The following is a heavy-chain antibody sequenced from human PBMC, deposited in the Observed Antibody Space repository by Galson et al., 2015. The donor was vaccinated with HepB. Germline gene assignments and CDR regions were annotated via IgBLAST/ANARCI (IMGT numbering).Heavy chain of an antibody. CDR1: GFTFSDYY. J-gene: IGHJ4*02. Sequence: SLRLSCAASGFTFSDYYMTWIRQAPGKGLEWVSYISSSGSIRYYADSVKGRFTISRDNAKNSLSLQMNSLRAEDTAVYYCAGYYYYESSGHYSLDYWGQGTLVTVSS. CDR2: ISSSGSIR. CDR3: AGYYYYESSGHYSLDY. D-gene: IGHD3-22*01. V-gene: IGHV3-11*01.